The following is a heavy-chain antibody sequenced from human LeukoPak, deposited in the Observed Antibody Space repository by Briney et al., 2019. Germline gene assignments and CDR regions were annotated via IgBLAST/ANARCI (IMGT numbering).Heavy chain of an antibody. J-gene: IGHJ4*02. CDR2: ISSSGSTI. Sequence: GGSLRLSYAASGFTFSSYEMNWVRQAPGKGLEWVSYISSSGSTIYYADSVKGRFTISRDNAKNSLYLQMNSLRAEDTAVYYCAREEYGDYVFFYYWGQGTLVTVSS. D-gene: IGHD4-17*01. V-gene: IGHV3-48*03. CDR3: AREEYGDYVFFYY. CDR1: GFTFSSYE.